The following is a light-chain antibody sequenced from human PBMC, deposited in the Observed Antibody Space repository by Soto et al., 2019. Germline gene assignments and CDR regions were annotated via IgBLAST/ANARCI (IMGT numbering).Light chain of an antibody. V-gene: IGKV1-33*01. CDR1: QDINNY. CDR2: DAS. J-gene: IGKJ5*01. CDR3: QQYDDIPPT. Sequence: DIQMTQSPSSPSASVGDRVTIICQASQDINNYLNWYQQKPGEAPKLLINDASNLETGVPSRFSGRGSGADFTFSISSLQPEDIATYYCQQYDDIPPTFGQGTRLEIK.